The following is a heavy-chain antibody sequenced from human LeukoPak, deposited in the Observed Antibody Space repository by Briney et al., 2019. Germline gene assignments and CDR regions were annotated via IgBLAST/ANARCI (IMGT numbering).Heavy chain of an antibody. CDR2: IYSGGST. CDR1: GFTVSSNY. J-gene: IGHJ4*02. V-gene: IGHV3-53*01. Sequence: GGSLRLSCAASGFTVSSNYMSWVRQAPGKGLEWVSVIYSGGSTYYADSVKGRFTISRDNSKNTLYLQMNSLRAEDTAVYYCARDPLIRGYSYGYDYWGQGTLVTVSS. CDR3: ARDPLIRGYSYGYDY. D-gene: IGHD5-18*01.